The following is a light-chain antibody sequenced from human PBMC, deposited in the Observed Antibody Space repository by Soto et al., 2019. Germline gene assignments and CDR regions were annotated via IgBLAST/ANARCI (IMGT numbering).Light chain of an antibody. V-gene: IGLV2-14*01. Sequence: QSALTQPASVSGSPGQSITISCSGTRSDIGSYNYVAWYQQFPGKTPKILIYGVSNRPSGVSSRFSGSKSGNTASLTISGLQAEDEADYYCISYTGRSTSYLFGSGTK. CDR3: ISYTGRSTSYL. CDR2: GVS. J-gene: IGLJ1*01. CDR1: RSDIGSYNY.